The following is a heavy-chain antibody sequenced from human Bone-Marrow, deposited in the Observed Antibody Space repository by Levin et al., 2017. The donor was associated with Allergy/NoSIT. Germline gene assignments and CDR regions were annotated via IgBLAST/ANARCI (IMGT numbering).Heavy chain of an antibody. CDR2: IYYSGST. J-gene: IGHJ6*02. Sequence: SETLSLTCTVSGGSISSSSYYWGWIRQPPGKGLEWIGSIYYSGSTYYNPSLKSRVTISVDTSKNQFSLKLSSVTAADTAVYYCARRRVLRYFDWLLSYYYYYGMDVWGQGTTVTVSS. V-gene: IGHV4-39*07. D-gene: IGHD3-9*01. CDR1: GGSISSSSYY. CDR3: ARRRVLRYFDWLLSYYYYYGMDV.